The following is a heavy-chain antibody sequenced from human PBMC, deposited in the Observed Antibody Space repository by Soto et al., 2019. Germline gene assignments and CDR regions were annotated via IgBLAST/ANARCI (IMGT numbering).Heavy chain of an antibody. Sequence: PGGSLRLSCAASGFTFSGSVMHWVRQASGKGLEWVGRIRSKANSYATAYAASVKGRFTISRDDSKNMAYLQMNSLKTEDTAVYYCIRLAPDGYIGDIWGQGTMVTVSS. D-gene: IGHD5-12*01. J-gene: IGHJ3*02. V-gene: IGHV3-73*01. CDR1: GFTFSGSV. CDR2: IRSKANSYAT. CDR3: IRLAPDGYIGDI.